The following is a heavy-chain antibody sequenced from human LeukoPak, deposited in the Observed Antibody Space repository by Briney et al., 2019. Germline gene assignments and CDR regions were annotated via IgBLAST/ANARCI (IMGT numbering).Heavy chain of an antibody. V-gene: IGHV3-13*01. CDR1: GFTFIDYD. CDR2: IGIRGDT. Sequence: PGGSLSLSCAASGFTFIDYDMHWVRQVIGKCLEWVSAIGIRGDTHYSGAVKGGFTISRENAESSLYVQMHSLRAEDTAVYYCARGGIQVSGIDEFDYWGQGTLVTVSS. J-gene: IGHJ4*02. D-gene: IGHD6-19*01. CDR3: ARGGIQVSGIDEFDY.